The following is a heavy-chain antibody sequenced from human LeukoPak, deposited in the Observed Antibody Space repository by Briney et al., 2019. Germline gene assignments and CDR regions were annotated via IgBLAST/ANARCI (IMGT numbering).Heavy chain of an antibody. V-gene: IGHV4-59*01. J-gene: IGHJ6*02. D-gene: IGHD4-17*01. CDR2: IYYSGST. CDR3: ARVRAYGDDYYYYGMDV. Sequence: SETLSLTCTVSGGSISSYYWSWIRQPPGKGLEWIGYIYYSGSTNYNPSLKSRVTISVDTSKNQFSLKLSSVTAADTAVYYCARVRAYGDDYYYYGMDVWGQGTTVTVSS. CDR1: GGSISSYY.